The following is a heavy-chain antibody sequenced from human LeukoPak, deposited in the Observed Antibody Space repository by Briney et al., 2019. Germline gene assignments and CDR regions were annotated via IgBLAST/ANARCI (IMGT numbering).Heavy chain of an antibody. V-gene: IGHV1-69*13. D-gene: IGHD2-15*01. CDR3: ARGGLRFYCSGGSCYLNWFDP. CDR1: GGTFSSYA. CDR2: IIPIFGTA. J-gene: IGHJ5*02. Sequence: ASVKVSCKASGGTFSSYAISWVRQAPGQGLEWVGGIIPIFGTANYAQKFQGRVTITADESTSTAYMELSSLRSEDTAVYYCARGGLRFYCSGGSCYLNWFDPWGQGTLVTVSS.